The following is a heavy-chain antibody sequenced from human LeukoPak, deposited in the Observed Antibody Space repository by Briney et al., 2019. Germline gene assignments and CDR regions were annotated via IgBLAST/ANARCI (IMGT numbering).Heavy chain of an antibody. D-gene: IGHD3-3*01. CDR1: GYTFTSYD. CDR2: MNPNSGNT. CDR3: ARASGDFWSGYYDY. V-gene: IGHV1-8*01. Sequence: ASVKVSCKASGYTFTSYDINWVRQATGQGLEWMGWMNPNSGNTGYAQKFQGRVTMTRNTSISTAYMELSSLRSEGAAVYYCARASGDFWSGYYDYWGQGTLVTVSS. J-gene: IGHJ4*02.